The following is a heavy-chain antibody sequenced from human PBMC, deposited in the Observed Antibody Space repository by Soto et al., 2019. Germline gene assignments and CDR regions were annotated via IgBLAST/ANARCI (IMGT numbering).Heavy chain of an antibody. V-gene: IGHV4-59*01. CDR2: LYYSGNT. CDR3: ARVGGVAARTFDY. CDR1: GGSISPFY. Sequence: AETLSLTCTVSGGSISPFYWSWVRQPPGKGLEWIGYLYYSGNTNYNPSLKSRVTISVDASKNQVSLRLTSVTAADTAVYYCARVGGVAARTFDYWGQGTVVTVSS. J-gene: IGHJ4*02. D-gene: IGHD2-15*01.